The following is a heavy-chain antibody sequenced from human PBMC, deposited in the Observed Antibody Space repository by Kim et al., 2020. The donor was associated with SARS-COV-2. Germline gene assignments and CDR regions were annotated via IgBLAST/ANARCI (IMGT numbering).Heavy chain of an antibody. V-gene: IGHV3-23*01. Sequence: GGSLRLSCAASGFTFSSYAMSWVRQAPGKGLEWVSAISGSGGSTYYADSVKGRFTISRDNSKNTLYLQMNSLRAEDTAVYYCAKDSTHLRIENWFDPWGQGTLVTVSS. CDR1: GFTFSSYA. CDR3: AKDSTHLRIENWFDP. J-gene: IGHJ5*02. CDR2: ISGSGGST.